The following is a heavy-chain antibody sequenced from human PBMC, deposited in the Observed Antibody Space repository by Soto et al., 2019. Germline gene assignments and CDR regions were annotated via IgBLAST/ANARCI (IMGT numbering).Heavy chain of an antibody. D-gene: IGHD2-2*01. J-gene: IGHJ4*02. V-gene: IGHV1-18*03. Sequence: QVQLVQSGSEVKKPGASVKVSCKASGYSFITYGITWVRQAPGQGLEWMGWISGYNSKPNYAQKFQGRVTITTDTSTSTAYLELKNLTSDDMAVYYCARDPSPAKTIDYWGQGTLVTVSS. CDR3: ARDPSPAKTIDY. CDR2: ISGYNSKP. CDR1: GYSFITYG.